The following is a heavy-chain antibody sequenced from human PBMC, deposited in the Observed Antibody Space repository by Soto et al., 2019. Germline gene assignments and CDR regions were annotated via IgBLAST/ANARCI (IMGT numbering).Heavy chain of an antibody. V-gene: IGHV4-59*08. CDR1: GGSISSYY. CDR2: VHHSWGS. D-gene: IGHD3-10*01. J-gene: IGHJ6*02. Sequence: QVQLQESGPGLVKPSETLSLSCTVSGGSISSYYWSWFRQSPGKRMEWIGYVHHSWGSSYNPSLPSVVAISLDTSKSQFSLKVTSVTATDTAVYYCARQGFGPLHGLVDVWGQGTTVTVSS. CDR3: ARQGFGPLHGLVDV.